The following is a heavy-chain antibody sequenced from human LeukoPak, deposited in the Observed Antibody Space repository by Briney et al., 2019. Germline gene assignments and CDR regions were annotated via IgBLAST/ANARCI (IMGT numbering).Heavy chain of an antibody. V-gene: IGHV1-18*01. CDR1: GYTFTNYG. CDR3: AISQGSYYDTSGYLGGDY. J-gene: IGHJ4*02. Sequence: GASVTVSCKASGYTFTNYGIFWVRQAPGQGLEWMGWISAYSGNTNYAQKLQGRVTITTETSTSTAYMELESLRSDDTAVYYCAISQGSYYDTSGYLGGDYWGQGTLVTVSS. D-gene: IGHD3-22*01. CDR2: ISAYSGNT.